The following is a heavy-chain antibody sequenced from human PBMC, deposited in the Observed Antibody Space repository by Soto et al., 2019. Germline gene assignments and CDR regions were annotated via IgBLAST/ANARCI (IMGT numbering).Heavy chain of an antibody. V-gene: IGHV3-33*01. Sequence: QVHLVESGGGVVQPGGSLTLSCSVSDFAFRLHGIHWVRHTPGKGLEGVAMIWHDGTRKYFRDSVRGRFTISRDSAKNKVYLQMNNLRGDDSALYFCARDRSSSSSYAMDLWGQGNTVTVSS. CDR2: IWHDGTRK. CDR1: DFAFRLHG. J-gene: IGHJ6*02. D-gene: IGHD3-10*01. CDR3: ARDRSSSSSYAMDL.